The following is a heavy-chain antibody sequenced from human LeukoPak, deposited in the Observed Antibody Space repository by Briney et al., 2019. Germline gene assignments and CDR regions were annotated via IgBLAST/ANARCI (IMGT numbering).Heavy chain of an antibody. CDR1: GFTFSDDY. CDR2: ISSSGSIT. V-gene: IGHV3-11*01. Sequence: GGSLRLSCAASGFTFSDDYMSWIRQAPGKGLEWVSYISSSGSITDYADSVKGRFTISRDNAKNSLYLQMNSLRAEDTAVYYCARDRKNSYGHEFDYWGQGTLVTVSS. CDR3: ARDRKNSYGHEFDY. D-gene: IGHD5-18*01. J-gene: IGHJ4*02.